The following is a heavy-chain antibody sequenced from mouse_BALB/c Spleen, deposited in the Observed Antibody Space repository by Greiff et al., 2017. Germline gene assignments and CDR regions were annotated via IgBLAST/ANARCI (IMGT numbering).Heavy chain of an antibody. CDR2: ISSGGGST. CDR1: GFAFSSYD. CDR3: ARFYYYGSYYAMDY. J-gene: IGHJ4*01. D-gene: IGHD1-1*01. V-gene: IGHV5-12-1*01. Sequence: EVQLVESGGGLVKPGGSLKLSCAASGFAFSSYDMSWVRQTPEKRLEWVAYISSGGGSTYYPDTVKGRFTISRDNAKNTLYLQMSSLKSEDTAMYYCARFYYYGSYYAMDYWGQGTSVTVSS.